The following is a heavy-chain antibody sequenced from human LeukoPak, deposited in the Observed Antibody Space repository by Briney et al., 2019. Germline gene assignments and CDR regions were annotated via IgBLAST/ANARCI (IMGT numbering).Heavy chain of an antibody. CDR2: ISSSSSYI. Sequence: GGSLRLSCAASGFTFSSYSMNWVRQAPGKGLEWVSSISSSSSYIYYADSVKGRFTISRDNAKNSLYLQMNSLRAEDTAVYYCARDRYCSSTSCNAISWGQGTLVTVSS. D-gene: IGHD2-2*01. J-gene: IGHJ5*02. CDR1: GFTFSSYS. V-gene: IGHV3-21*01. CDR3: ARDRYCSSTSCNAIS.